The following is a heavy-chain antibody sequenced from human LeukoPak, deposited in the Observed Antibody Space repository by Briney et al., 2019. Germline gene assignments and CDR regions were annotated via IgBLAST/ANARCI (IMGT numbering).Heavy chain of an antibody. D-gene: IGHD6-19*01. CDR3: ARDGSMISIAVAGQDY. J-gene: IGHJ4*02. Sequence: GGSLRLSCAASGFTFSSYSMNWVRQAPGKGLEWVSSIGSLSTYIYYADSVQGRFTISRDNAKNSLYLQMNSLRAEDTAVYYCARDGSMISIAVAGQDYRGQGTLVTVSS. CDR1: GFTFSSYS. V-gene: IGHV3-21*01. CDR2: IGSLSTYI.